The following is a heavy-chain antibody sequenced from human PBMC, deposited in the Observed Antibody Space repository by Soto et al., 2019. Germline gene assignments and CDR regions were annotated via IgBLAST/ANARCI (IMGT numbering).Heavy chain of an antibody. Sequence: QVQLVQSGAEVKKPGASVKVSCKASGYTFTSYDIIWVRQATGQGLEWMGWMNPSTGNTDSAEKFQGRLTMTRNTSISTVYMELSSLSFEDTAVYYCERGRIIVAGGFDPWGQGTLVTVSS. CDR2: MNPSTGNT. V-gene: IGHV1-8*01. CDR3: ERGRIIVAGGFDP. CDR1: GYTFTSYD. J-gene: IGHJ5*02. D-gene: IGHD6-19*01.